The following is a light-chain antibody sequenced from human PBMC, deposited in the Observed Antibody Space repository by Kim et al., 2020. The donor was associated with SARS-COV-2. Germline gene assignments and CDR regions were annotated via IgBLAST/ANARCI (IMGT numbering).Light chain of an antibody. CDR3: PQYGSSPQT. V-gene: IGKV3-20*01. Sequence: SPGERATHSCKASQSVGGVYSAWYQQKPGQAPSLRIYDAYHRAIGVPDRFSGSGSGTDFTLTISRLEPEDFAVYYFPQYGSSPQTFGQGTKVDIK. CDR1: QSVGGVY. CDR2: DAY. J-gene: IGKJ1*01.